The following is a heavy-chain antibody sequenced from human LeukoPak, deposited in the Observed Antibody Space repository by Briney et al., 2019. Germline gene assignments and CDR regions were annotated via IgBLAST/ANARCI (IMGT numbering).Heavy chain of an antibody. V-gene: IGHV4-34*01. D-gene: IGHD1-26*01. Sequence: PSETLSLTCAVYGGSFSDYAWTWIRQPPGKGLEWIGEINHRGGTNHNPSLMSRVIMSVDTSKNQISLMVSSVTAADTAVFDCARENSGSYREFDYWGQGTLVTVSS. J-gene: IGHJ4*02. CDR3: ARENSGSYREFDY. CDR2: INHRGGT. CDR1: GGSFSDYA.